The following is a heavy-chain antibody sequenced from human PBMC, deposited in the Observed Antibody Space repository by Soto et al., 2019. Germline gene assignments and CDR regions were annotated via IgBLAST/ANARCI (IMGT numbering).Heavy chain of an antibody. D-gene: IGHD2-8*01. Sequence: EVQLVESGVGLAQPGGSLRLSCVASGFTFSNYAIHWVRQAPGKGLEFVSAISPKGDKTYYGNSVKGRFTIARDNSKNTLYLQMGSLRVEDMAVYFCARDRCPNSVCYAPSDYWGQGTLVTVSS. CDR1: GFTFSNYA. V-gene: IGHV3-64*01. J-gene: IGHJ4*02. CDR2: ISPKGDKT. CDR3: ARDRCPNSVCYAPSDY.